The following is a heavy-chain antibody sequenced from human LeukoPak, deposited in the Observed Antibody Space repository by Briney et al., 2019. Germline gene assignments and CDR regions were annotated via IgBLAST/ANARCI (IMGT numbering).Heavy chain of an antibody. V-gene: IGHV3-21*01. CDR1: GFTFSNYA. J-gene: IGHJ4*02. CDR3: AKDQCSTSTCDGSPGY. CDR2: ISGSSTNI. Sequence: GGSLRLSCAASGFTFSNYAMTWVRQAPGKGLEWVSGISGSSTNIQYADSVKGRFTISRDNAKNSLYLQMNSLRAEDTAVYYCAKDQCSTSTCDGSPGYWGQGTLVTVSS. D-gene: IGHD2-2*01.